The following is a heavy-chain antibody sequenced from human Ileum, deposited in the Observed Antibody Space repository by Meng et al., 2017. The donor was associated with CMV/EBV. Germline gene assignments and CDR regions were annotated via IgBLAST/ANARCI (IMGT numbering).Heavy chain of an antibody. D-gene: IGHD4-23*01. CDR3: VRGGGNFDY. Sequence: SETLSLTFALSGDSVSSNTAAWNWIRQSPSRGLEWLGRTYYRSKWHNDYALSVRSRITINPDTSKNQFSLQLNSVTPEDTAVYYCVRGGGNFDYWGQGRLVTGSS. CDR1: GDSVSSNTAA. CDR2: TYYRSKWHN. V-gene: IGHV6-1*01. J-gene: IGHJ4*02.